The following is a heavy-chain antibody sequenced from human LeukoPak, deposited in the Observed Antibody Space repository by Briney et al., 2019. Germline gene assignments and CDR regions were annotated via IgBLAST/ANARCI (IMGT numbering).Heavy chain of an antibody. V-gene: IGHV3-53*01. J-gene: IGHJ4*02. Sequence: GGSLRLSCAASGFTVSSNYMSWVRQAPGKGLEWVSVIYSGGSTYYADSVKGRFTISRDNTKNTLYLQMNSLRAEDTAVYYCARGSIAVAYFDYWGQGTLVTVSS. CDR3: ARGSIAVAYFDY. CDR2: IYSGGST. CDR1: GFTVSSNY. D-gene: IGHD6-19*01.